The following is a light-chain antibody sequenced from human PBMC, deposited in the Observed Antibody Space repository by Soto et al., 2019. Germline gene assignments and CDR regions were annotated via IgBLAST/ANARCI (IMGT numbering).Light chain of an antibody. CDR3: QQYGSSIQT. J-gene: IGKJ1*01. V-gene: IGKV3-20*01. Sequence: EKALTQFPGTLSLSPGERAILSCRASQSVGSNYLAWYQQRPGQPPNLLIFGASHRAPDIPDRFSGSGSGTDFTLTISRLEPEDFAVYYCQQYGSSIQTFGQGSKVDI. CDR2: GAS. CDR1: QSVGSNY.